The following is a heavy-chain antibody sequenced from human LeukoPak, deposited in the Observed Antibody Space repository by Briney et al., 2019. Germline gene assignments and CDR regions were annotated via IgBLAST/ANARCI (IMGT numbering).Heavy chain of an antibody. CDR3: TPGDYGNYFYDMDV. D-gene: IGHD4-17*01. Sequence: GGSLRLSCAASGFTFSSYGMHWVRQAPGKGLEWVAFIRYDGSNKYYADSVKGRFTISRDNSKNTLDLQMNSLRAEDTAVYHCTPGDYGNYFYDMDVWGQGTTVTVSS. V-gene: IGHV3-30*02. CDR2: IRYDGSNK. CDR1: GFTFSSYG. J-gene: IGHJ6*02.